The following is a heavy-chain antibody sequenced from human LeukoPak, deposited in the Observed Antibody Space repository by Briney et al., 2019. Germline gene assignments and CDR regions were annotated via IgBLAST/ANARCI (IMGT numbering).Heavy chain of an antibody. J-gene: IGHJ6*02. CDR1: GFTFSSYA. V-gene: IGHV3-64D*06. D-gene: IGHD3-9*01. CDR3: VKGMEDYDILTGVLAV. Sequence: GGSLRLSCSASGFTFSSYAMHWARQAPGKGLEYVSAISSNGGSTYYADSVKGRFTISRDNSKNTLYLQMSSLRAEDTAVYYCVKGMEDYDILTGVLAVWGQGTTVTVSS. CDR2: ISSNGGST.